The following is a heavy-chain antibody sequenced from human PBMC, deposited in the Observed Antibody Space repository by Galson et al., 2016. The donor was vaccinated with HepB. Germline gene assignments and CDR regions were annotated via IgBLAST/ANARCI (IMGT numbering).Heavy chain of an antibody. Sequence: SLRLSCAASGFTFSNYDMHWVRQSMGKGLEWVSGYVVAGNTYYADSVKGRFTISRGDGENSLYLQMNSLRAGDTAVYHCARGLRAGYYWSFDVWGQGTTVTVSS. CDR3: ARGLRAGYYWSFDV. CDR2: YVVAGNT. J-gene: IGHJ6*02. V-gene: IGHV3-13*01. D-gene: IGHD1-26*01. CDR1: GFTFSNYD.